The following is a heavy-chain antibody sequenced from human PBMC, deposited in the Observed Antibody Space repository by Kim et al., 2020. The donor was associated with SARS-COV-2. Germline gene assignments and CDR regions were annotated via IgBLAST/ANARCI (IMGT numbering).Heavy chain of an antibody. CDR1: GFTFSSYA. V-gene: IGHV3-23*01. Sequence: GGSLRLSCAASGFTFSSYAMSWVRQAPGKGLEWVSAISGSGGSTYYADSVKGRFTISRDNSKNTLYLQMNSLRAEDTAVYYCAKSSLGYCSSTSCYATYQEVDYYYGMDVWGQGTTVTVSS. CDR2: ISGSGGST. CDR3: AKSSLGYCSSTSCYATYQEVDYYYGMDV. J-gene: IGHJ6*02. D-gene: IGHD2-2*01.